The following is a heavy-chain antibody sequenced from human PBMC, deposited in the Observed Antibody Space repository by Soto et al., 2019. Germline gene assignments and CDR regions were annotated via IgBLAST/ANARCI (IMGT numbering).Heavy chain of an antibody. J-gene: IGHJ3*02. V-gene: IGHV3-30*18. D-gene: IGHD3-10*01. CDR1: GFTFSSYG. Sequence: LRLSCAASGFTFSSYGMHWVRQAPGKGLEWVAAISYDGSKKYYVDSVKGRFTISRDNSKNTLYLQMNSLRAEDTAVYYCAKALLLWFGELGWDAFDIWGQGTMVTVSS. CDR2: ISYDGSKK. CDR3: AKALLLWFGELGWDAFDI.